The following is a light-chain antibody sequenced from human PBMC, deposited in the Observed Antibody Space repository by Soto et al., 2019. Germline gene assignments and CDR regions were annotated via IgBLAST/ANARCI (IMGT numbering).Light chain of an antibody. CDR1: SSDVGGYDL. Sequence: QSALTQPASVSGSPGQSITISCTGTSSDVGGYDLVSWYQQHPGKDPKLMIYEVSKRPSGVSNRFSGSKSGNTASLTISGLQAEDEADYYCCSYVGSGDVFGTGTKVTVL. J-gene: IGLJ1*01. CDR3: CSYVGSGDV. V-gene: IGLV2-23*02. CDR2: EVS.